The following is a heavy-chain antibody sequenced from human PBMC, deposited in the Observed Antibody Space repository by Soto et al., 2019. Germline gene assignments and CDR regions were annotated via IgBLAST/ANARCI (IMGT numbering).Heavy chain of an antibody. CDR3: AHRFDWYYFNY. CDR1: GFSLSTSEVG. D-gene: IGHD3-9*01. Sequence: SGSTLVNPTQTLTLTCTFSGFSLSTSEVGVGWIRQPPGKALEWLALIYWDDDKRYSPSLRSRLTITKDTSKNQVVLTMTNVDPVDTATYYCAHRFDWYYFNYWGQGSLVTVSS. CDR2: IYWDDDK. J-gene: IGHJ4*02. V-gene: IGHV2-5*02.